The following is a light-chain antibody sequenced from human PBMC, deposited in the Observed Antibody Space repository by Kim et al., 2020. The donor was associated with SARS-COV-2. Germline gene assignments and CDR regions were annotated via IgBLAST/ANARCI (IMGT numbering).Light chain of an antibody. V-gene: IGLV3-19*01. CDR1: SLRSYY. Sequence: VALGQTVRITCQGDSLRSYYATWYQKKPGQGPILVIYGKNNRHSGIPDRFSGSSSGNTASLTITGTQAGDEADYYCNSRDSNDNVVFGGGTQLTVL. J-gene: IGLJ2*01. CDR3: NSRDSNDNVV. CDR2: GKN.